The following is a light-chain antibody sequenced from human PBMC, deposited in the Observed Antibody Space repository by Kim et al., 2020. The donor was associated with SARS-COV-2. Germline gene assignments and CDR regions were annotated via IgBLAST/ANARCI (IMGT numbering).Light chain of an antibody. J-gene: IGLJ2*01. V-gene: IGLV2-11*01. CDR1: SSDVGGYNY. Sequence: QSALTQPRSVSGSPGQSFTISCTGTSSDVGGYNYVSWYQQHPGKAPKLMIYDVSERPSGVPDRFSGSKSGNTASLTISGLQAEDEADYYCCSYAGSYTGVFGGGTQLTVL. CDR3: CSYAGSYTGV. CDR2: DVS.